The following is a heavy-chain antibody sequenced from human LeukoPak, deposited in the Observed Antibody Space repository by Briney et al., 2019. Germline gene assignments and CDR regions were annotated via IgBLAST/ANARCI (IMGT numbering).Heavy chain of an antibody. CDR3: ARGGILVQGVTILYGMDV. CDR2: MNPNGGNT. CDR1: GYSFSTFD. V-gene: IGHV1-8*01. Sequence: ASLKVSCKTSGYSFSTFDINWVRQATGQGLEWMGWMNPNGGNTNYEQKFQGRLTMTRDTSISTAYMELSSLRSEDTAVYYCARGGILVQGVTILYGMDVWGQGTTVTVSS. D-gene: IGHD3-10*01. J-gene: IGHJ6*02.